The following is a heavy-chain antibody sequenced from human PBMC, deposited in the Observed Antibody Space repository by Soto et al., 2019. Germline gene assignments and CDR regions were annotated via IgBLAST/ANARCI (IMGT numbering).Heavy chain of an antibody. CDR3: ARGSSWSYFDY. J-gene: IGHJ4*02. CDR2: INTANDNT. D-gene: IGHD6-13*01. Sequence: QVQLVQSGAEVKKPGASVKVSCRASGYTFTSYAIHWVRQAPGQRPEWMGWINTANDNTKYSQKLQGRVTITRDTSASIVYMDLGSLRSEDTAVYYCARGSSWSYFDYWGQGTLVTVSS. V-gene: IGHV1-3*04. CDR1: GYTFTSYA.